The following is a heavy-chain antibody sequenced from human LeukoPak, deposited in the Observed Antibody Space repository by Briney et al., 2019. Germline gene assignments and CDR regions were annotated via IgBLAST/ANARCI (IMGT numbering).Heavy chain of an antibody. V-gene: IGHV3-30*04. CDR3: ARNGEWPRYYFDY. CDR1: GFTFSSYA. CDR2: ISYDGSNK. D-gene: IGHD3-10*01. Sequence: GGSLRRSCAASGFTFSSYAMHWVRQAPGKGLEWVAVISYDGSNKYYADSVKGRFTISRDNSKNTLYLQMNSLRAEDTAVYYCARNGEWPRYYFDYWGQGTLVTVSS. J-gene: IGHJ4*02.